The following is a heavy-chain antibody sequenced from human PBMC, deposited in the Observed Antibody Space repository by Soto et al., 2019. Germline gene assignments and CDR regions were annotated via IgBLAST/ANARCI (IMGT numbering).Heavy chain of an antibody. CDR2: INSDGSST. Sequence: PGGSLRLSCAASGFTFSSYWMHWVRQAPGKGLVWVSRINSDGSSTSYADSVKGRSTIPRDNAKNTLYLQMNSLRAEDTAVYYCARVGGEGYYYYYGMDVWGQGTSVTVSS. CDR3: ARVGGEGYYYYYGMDV. D-gene: IGHD3-10*01. V-gene: IGHV3-74*01. J-gene: IGHJ6*02. CDR1: GFTFSSYW.